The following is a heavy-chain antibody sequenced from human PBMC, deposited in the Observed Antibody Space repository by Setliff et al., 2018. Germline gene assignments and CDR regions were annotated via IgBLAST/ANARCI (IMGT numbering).Heavy chain of an antibody. Sequence: GASVKVSCKPSGYIFTDYYIHWVRQAPGQRLEWIGYMDTGTGKKEYSQKFRDRVTIIRDTSATTAYVELHSLRSDDTAVYYCATGQHSGSWTLDQWGQGTLVTVSS. CDR2: MDTGTGKK. CDR3: ATGQHSGSWTLDQ. D-gene: IGHD6-13*01. CDR1: GYIFTDYY. J-gene: IGHJ4*02. V-gene: IGHV1-3*04.